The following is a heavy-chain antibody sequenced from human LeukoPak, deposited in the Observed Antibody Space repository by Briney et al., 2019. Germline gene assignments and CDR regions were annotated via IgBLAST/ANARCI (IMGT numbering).Heavy chain of an antibody. V-gene: IGHV5-51*01. J-gene: IGHJ3*02. CDR2: IYPGDSDT. CDR1: GYSFTSYW. D-gene: IGHD3-9*01. CDR3: ARRNFYYHILTGSPPPDAFDI. Sequence: GESLKISCKGSGYSFTSYWIGWVRQMPGKGQEWMGIIYPGDSDTRYSPSFQGQVTISADKSISTAYLQWSSLKASDTAMYYCARRNFYYHILTGSPPPDAFDIWGQGTMVTVSS.